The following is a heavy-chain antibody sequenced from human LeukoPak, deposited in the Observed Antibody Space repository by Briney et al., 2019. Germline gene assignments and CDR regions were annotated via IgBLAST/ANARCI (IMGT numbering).Heavy chain of an antibody. D-gene: IGHD2-15*01. Sequence: ASVKVSCKASGYTFTSYGIGWMRQAPGQGLAWMGWISVYNGNTNYAQKLQGRLTMTTDTSTSTAYMELRSLRSDDTAVYYCARSTIGYCSGGSCYSLDYFDYWGQGTLVTVSS. V-gene: IGHV1-18*01. CDR3: ARSTIGYCSGGSCYSLDYFDY. J-gene: IGHJ4*02. CDR2: ISVYNGNT. CDR1: GYTFTSYG.